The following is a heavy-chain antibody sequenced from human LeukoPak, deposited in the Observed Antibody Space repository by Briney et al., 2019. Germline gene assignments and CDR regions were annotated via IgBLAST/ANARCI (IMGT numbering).Heavy chain of an antibody. CDR1: GGSISSNNW. Sequence: PSETLSLTCGVSGGSISSNNWWSWVRQPPGQGLEWIGEIYHSGSANYNPSLKSRVTISVDKSKNQLSLKLISVTAADTAVYYCARDKLTRDGYDYWGQGTLVTVSS. D-gene: IGHD5-24*01. J-gene: IGHJ4*02. CDR3: ARDKLTRDGYDY. CDR2: IYHSGSA. V-gene: IGHV4-4*02.